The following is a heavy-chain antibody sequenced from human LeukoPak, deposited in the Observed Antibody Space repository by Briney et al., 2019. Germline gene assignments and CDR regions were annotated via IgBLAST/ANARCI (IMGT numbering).Heavy chain of an antibody. D-gene: IGHD6-13*01. Sequence: ASVKVSCKASGYSFTGYYIHWVRQAPGQGLEWMGWINPYSGDTDSAQKFQGRVAVTRDTSITTAYMDLSRLTSDDTAVYYCARGLSSSWYWDFDYWGQGTLVTVSS. CDR2: INPYSGDT. CDR1: GYSFTGYY. V-gene: IGHV1-2*02. CDR3: ARGLSSSWYWDFDY. J-gene: IGHJ4*02.